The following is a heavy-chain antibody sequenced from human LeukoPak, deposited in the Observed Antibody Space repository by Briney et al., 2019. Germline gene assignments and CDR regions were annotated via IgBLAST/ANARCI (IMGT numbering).Heavy chain of an antibody. Sequence: GGSLRLSCAASGFTVSSNYMSWVRQAPGKGLEWVSLIYSGGSTYYADSVKGRFTISRDNSKNTVYLQMNSLRDDDTAVYYCARERFGDFDYGGQGTLVTVSS. CDR1: GFTVSSNY. V-gene: IGHV3-53*01. CDR2: IYSGGST. D-gene: IGHD3-10*01. J-gene: IGHJ4*02. CDR3: ARERFGDFDY.